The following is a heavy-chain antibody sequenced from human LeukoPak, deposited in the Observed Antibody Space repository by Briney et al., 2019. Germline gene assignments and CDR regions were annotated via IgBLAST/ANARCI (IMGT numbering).Heavy chain of an antibody. CDR1: GFTFSGSA. J-gene: IGHJ4*02. CDR2: IRSKANSYAT. V-gene: IGHV3-73*01. CDR3: TITQNLWGIAVAGTEGGSHY. D-gene: IGHD6-19*01. Sequence: PGGSLRLSCAASGFTFSGSAMHWVRQASGKGLEWVGRIRSKANSYATAYAASVKGRFTISRDDSKNTAYLQMNSLKTEDTAVYYCTITQNLWGIAVAGTEGGSHYWGQGTLVTVSS.